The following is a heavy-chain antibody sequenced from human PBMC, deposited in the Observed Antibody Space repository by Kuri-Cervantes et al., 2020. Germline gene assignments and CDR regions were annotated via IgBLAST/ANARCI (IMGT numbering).Heavy chain of an antibody. CDR1: GFTFSDHY. D-gene: IGHD6-19*01. J-gene: IGHJ4*02. CDR2: ISWNSGSI. CDR3: AKDMGAAGTR. V-gene: IGHV3-9*01. Sequence: GESLKISCAASGFTFSDHYMDWVRQAPGKGLEWVSGISWNSGSIGYADSVKGRFTISRDNAKNSLYLQMNSLRAEDTALYYCAKDMGAAGTRWGQGTLVTVSS.